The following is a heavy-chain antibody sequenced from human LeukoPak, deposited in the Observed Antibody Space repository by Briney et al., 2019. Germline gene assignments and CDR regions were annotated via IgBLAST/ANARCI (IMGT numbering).Heavy chain of an antibody. V-gene: IGHV6-1*01. CDR1: GDSVSSNSAA. D-gene: IGHD3-10*01. J-gene: IGHJ4*02. CDR2: TYYRSKWYN. Sequence: SQTLSLTCAISGDSVSSNSAAWNWIRQSPSRGLEWLGRTYYRSKWYNDYAVSVKSRITINPDTSKNQFSLQLNFVTPEDTAVYYCARDSPLVRSPTYCFDYWGQGTLVTVSS. CDR3: ARDSPLVRSPTYCFDY.